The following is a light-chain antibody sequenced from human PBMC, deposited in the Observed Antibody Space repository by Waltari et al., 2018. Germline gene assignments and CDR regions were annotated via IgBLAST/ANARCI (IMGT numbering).Light chain of an antibody. CDR2: GAS. Sequence: EIVMTQSTATLSVSPGERATLSCRASQSVSSNLAWYQQKPGQAPRLLIYGASTRATGIPAGFSGSGSGTEFTLTISSLQSEDFAVYYCHQYENWPYTFGQGTKLEIK. J-gene: IGKJ2*01. V-gene: IGKV3-15*01. CDR1: QSVSSN. CDR3: HQYENWPYT.